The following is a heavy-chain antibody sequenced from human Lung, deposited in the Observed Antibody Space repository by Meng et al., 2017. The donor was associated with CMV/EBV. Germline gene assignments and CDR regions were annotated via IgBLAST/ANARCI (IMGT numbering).Heavy chain of an antibody. CDR3: ARGPPPPYYAMDA. Sequence: GESXKISCVGSGFTFSPYNMNWVRQAPGKGLEWVSSIDASGSNIYYADAVKGRCTISRDNAKNSLFLQMNSLRADDTAVYFWARGPPPPYYAMDAWGQGTTVTVSS. CDR1: GFTFSPYN. CDR2: IDASGSNI. V-gene: IGHV3-21*01. J-gene: IGHJ6*02.